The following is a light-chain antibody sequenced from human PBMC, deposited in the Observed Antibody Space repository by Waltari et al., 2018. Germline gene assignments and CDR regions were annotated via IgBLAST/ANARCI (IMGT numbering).Light chain of an antibody. CDR3: LQYNDWPPLT. CDR1: QSVSSN. Sequence: EIVMTQSPATLSVSPGERATLSCRTSQSVSSNLAWYQQKPDQAPRLLINGASTRATGVPDRFSGSGSGTEFTLTISSLQSEDFAVYYCLQYNDWPPLTFGGGTKVEIK. CDR2: GAS. J-gene: IGKJ4*01. V-gene: IGKV3-15*01.